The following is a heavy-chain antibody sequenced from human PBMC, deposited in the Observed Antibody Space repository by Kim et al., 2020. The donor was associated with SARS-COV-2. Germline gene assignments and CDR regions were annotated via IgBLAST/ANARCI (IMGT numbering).Heavy chain of an antibody. J-gene: IGHJ6*02. CDR2: IGTAGDT. V-gene: IGHV3-13*01. CDR3: ARVKAGGSYYYYYGMDV. D-gene: IGHD1-26*01. Sequence: GGSLRLSCAASGFTFSSYDMHWVRQATGKGLEWVSAIGTAGDTYYPGSVKGRFTISRENAKSSLYLQMNSLRAGDTAVYYCARVKAGGSYYYYYGMDVWGQGTTVTVSS. CDR1: GFTFSSYD.